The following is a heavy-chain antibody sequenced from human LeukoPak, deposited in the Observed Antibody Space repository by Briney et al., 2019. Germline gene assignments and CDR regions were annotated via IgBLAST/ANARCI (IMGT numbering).Heavy chain of an antibody. Sequence: GASVKVSCKASGYTFTGYYMHWVRQAPGQGLEWMGWINPNSGGTNYAQKFQGRVTMTRDTSISTAYMELSRLRSDDTAVYYCARDKNLGYCSGGSCHNWFDPWDQGTLVTVSS. J-gene: IGHJ5*02. V-gene: IGHV1-2*02. CDR1: GYTFTGYY. CDR3: ARDKNLGYCSGGSCHNWFDP. D-gene: IGHD2-15*01. CDR2: INPNSGGT.